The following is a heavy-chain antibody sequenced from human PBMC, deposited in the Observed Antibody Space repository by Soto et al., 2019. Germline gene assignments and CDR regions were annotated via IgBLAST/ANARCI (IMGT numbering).Heavy chain of an antibody. CDR3: ARSGIAAIWFDP. V-gene: IGHV5-10-1*01. CDR1: GYSFTSYW. D-gene: IGHD6-13*01. Sequence: GESLKISCKGSGYSFTSYWISWVRQMHGKGLEWMGRIDPSDSYTNYSPSFQGHVTISADKSISTAYLQWSSLKASDTAMYYCARSGIAAIWFDPWGQGTLVTVSS. J-gene: IGHJ5*02. CDR2: IDPSDSYT.